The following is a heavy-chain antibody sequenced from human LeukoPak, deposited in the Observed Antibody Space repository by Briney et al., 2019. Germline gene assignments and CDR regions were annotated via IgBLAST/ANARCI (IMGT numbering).Heavy chain of an antibody. CDR2: IYYSGST. CDR1: GGSISSHY. CDR3: ARGPGMATIKD. V-gene: IGHV4-59*11. D-gene: IGHD5-24*01. Sequence: SETVSLTCTVSGGSISSHYWGWIRQPPGKGLESIGNIYYSGSTNYNPSLKSRVTISIDTSKNQFSLNLSSVTAADTAVYYCARGPGMATIKDWGQGILVTVSS. J-gene: IGHJ4*02.